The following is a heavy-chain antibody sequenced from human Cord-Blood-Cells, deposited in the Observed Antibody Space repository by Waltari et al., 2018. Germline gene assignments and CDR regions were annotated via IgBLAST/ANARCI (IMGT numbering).Heavy chain of an antibody. CDR1: GGTFSSYA. CDR3: ARDFESQSYSNHAFDI. Sequence: QVQLVQSGAEVKKPGSSVKVSCKASGGTFSSYAISWVRPAPGQGLEWMGGIIPIFGTANYAQKFQGRVTITADESTSTAYMELSSLRSEDTAVYYCARDFESQSYSNHAFDIWGQGTMVTVSS. J-gene: IGHJ3*02. D-gene: IGHD4-4*01. CDR2: IIPIFGTA. V-gene: IGHV1-69*01.